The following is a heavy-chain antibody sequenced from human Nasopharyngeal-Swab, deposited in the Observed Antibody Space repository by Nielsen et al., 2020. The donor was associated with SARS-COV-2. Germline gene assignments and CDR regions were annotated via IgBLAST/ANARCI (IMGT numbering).Heavy chain of an antibody. CDR2: VYHFGNT. J-gene: IGHJ4*02. D-gene: IGHD3-10*01. V-gene: IGHV4-30-2*01. CDR3: ARELGARNLYFDS. Sequence: RQAPGKDMEWIGSVYHFGNTYYNPSLKSRVILSVDTSKNHFSLELAYVTAADTAVYYCARELGARNLYFDSWDQATLVTVSS.